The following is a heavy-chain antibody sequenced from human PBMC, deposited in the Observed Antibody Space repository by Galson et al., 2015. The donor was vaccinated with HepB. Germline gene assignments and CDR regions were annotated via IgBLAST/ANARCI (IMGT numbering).Heavy chain of an antibody. D-gene: IGHD3-22*01. CDR1: GYTFTGYY. V-gene: IGHV1-2*02. CDR2: INPNSGGT. CDR3: VPDYYDSSGYYTPFDY. Sequence: SVKVSCKASGYTFTGYYMHWVRQAPGQGLEWMGWINPNSGGTNYAQKFQGRVTMTRDTSISTAYMELSRLRSDDTAVYYCVPDYYDSSGYYTPFDYWGQGTLVTVSS. J-gene: IGHJ4*02.